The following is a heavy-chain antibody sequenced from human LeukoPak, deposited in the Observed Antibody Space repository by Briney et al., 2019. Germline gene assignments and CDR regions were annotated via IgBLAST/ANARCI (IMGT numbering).Heavy chain of an antibody. J-gene: IGHJ4*02. CDR2: MSYSGST. CDR1: GGSISSYY. D-gene: IGHD5-24*01. CDR3: ARGGEMATLYHFAY. V-gene: IGHV4-59*01. Sequence: PSETLSLTCTVSGGSISSYYWSWLRQPPGKGLEWIGYMSYSGSTNYNPSLKSRVTISVDTSKNQFSLKVSSVTAADTAVYYCARGGEMATLYHFAYWGQGTLVTVSS.